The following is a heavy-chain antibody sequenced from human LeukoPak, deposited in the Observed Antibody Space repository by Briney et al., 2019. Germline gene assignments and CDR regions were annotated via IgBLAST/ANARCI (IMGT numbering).Heavy chain of an antibody. CDR2: INHSGST. Sequence: PGGSLRLSCVASGFTFSSYGMSWVRQAPGKGLEWIGEINHSGSTNYNPSLKSRVTISVDTSKNQFSLKLSSVTAADTAVYYCARGRGRGVLNYWGQGTLVTVSS. J-gene: IGHJ4*02. CDR3: ARGRGRGVLNY. D-gene: IGHD3-10*01. V-gene: IGHV4-34*01. CDR1: GFTFSSYG.